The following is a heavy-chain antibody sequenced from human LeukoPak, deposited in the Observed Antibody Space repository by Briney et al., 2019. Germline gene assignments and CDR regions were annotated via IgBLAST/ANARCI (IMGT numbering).Heavy chain of an antibody. D-gene: IGHD2-8*02. V-gene: IGHV4-39*01. CDR3: ARVGYGAFDI. Sequence: SETLSLTCTVSGGSISSSSYYWGWIRQPPGKGLEWIGSIYYSATTYYNPSLKSRVSISVDTSKNQFSLKLSSVTAADTAVYYCARVGYGAFDIWGQGTMVTVSS. J-gene: IGHJ3*02. CDR2: IYYSATT. CDR1: GGSISSSSYY.